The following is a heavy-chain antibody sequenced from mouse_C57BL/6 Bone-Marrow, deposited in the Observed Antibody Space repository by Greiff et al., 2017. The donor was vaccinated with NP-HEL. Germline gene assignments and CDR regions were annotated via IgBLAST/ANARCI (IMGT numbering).Heavy chain of an antibody. CDR3: AILYDYDVGGLFAY. D-gene: IGHD2-4*01. Sequence: QVQLKQSGPELVKPGASVKISCKASGYAFSSSWMNWVKQRPGKGLEWIGRIYPGDGDTNYNGKFKGKATLTADKSSSTAYMQLSSLTSEDSAVYFCAILYDYDVGGLFAYWGQGTLVTVSA. V-gene: IGHV1-82*01. CDR1: GYAFSSSW. J-gene: IGHJ3*01. CDR2: IYPGDGDT.